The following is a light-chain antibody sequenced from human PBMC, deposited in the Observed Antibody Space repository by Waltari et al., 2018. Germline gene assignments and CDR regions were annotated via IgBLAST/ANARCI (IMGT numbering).Light chain of an antibody. CDR2: DVS. CDR1: SSDVGGYNY. Sequence: QSALTHPASVSGSPGQSITISCTGTSSDVGGYNYVSWYQQHPARAPKLMIFDVSNRPSVVSNRFSGSKSGNTASLTISGLQAEDEADYYCSSFTTSSTVVFGGGTKLTVL. J-gene: IGLJ2*01. V-gene: IGLV2-14*03. CDR3: SSFTTSSTVV.